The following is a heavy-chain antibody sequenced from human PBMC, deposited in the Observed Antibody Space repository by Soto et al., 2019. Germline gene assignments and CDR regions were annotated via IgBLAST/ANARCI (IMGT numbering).Heavy chain of an antibody. CDR3: AWGRRLREPDY. D-gene: IGHD4-17*01. CDR2: MNPNSGNT. V-gene: IGHV1-8*01. Sequence: QVQLVQSGAEVKQPGASVKVSCKASGYTFITYDINWVRQATGQGLEWMGWMNPNSGNTGYAQKFQGRVTMTRNTSIRTAYTALSSLRSEDTVVYSCAWGRRLREPDYWGQGTLVTVSS. CDR1: GYTFITYD. J-gene: IGHJ4*02.